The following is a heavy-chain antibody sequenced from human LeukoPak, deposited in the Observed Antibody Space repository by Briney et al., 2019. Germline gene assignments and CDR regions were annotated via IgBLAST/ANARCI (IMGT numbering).Heavy chain of an antibody. Sequence: GGSLRLSCAASGFTFSSRGMNWVRQAPGKGLEWISYISSDSTTIYHADSVKGRFTISRDNAKNALYLQMNSLRGEDTAVYYCASGSGRGHYFDYWGQGTLVTVSS. V-gene: IGHV3-48*04. CDR2: ISSDSTTI. CDR3: ASGSGRGHYFDY. CDR1: GFTFSSRG. D-gene: IGHD3-10*01. J-gene: IGHJ4*02.